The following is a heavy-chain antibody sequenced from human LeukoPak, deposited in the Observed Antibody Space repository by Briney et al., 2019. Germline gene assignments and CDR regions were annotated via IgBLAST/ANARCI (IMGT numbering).Heavy chain of an antibody. CDR3: AKGAQYCSGGSCYGDY. Sequence: GGSLRLSCAVSGLTFSNFKMNWVRQAPGKGLEWVSYISDSGRTTFYADSVKGRFTISRDNAKNSLYLQMSSLRAEDTAVYYCAKGAQYCSGGSCYGDYWGQGTLVTVSS. J-gene: IGHJ4*02. CDR1: GLTFSNFK. D-gene: IGHD2-15*01. CDR2: ISDSGRTT. V-gene: IGHV3-48*03.